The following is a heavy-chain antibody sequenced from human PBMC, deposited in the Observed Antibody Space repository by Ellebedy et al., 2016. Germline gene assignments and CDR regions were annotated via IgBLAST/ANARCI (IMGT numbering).Heavy chain of an antibody. J-gene: IGHJ4*02. CDR1: ASTFSGYT. CDR3: RPGHYSDF. Sequence: GGSLRLSXAASASTFSGYTMNWVRQAPGKGLEWVSTLTGDGSHSYYADSVKGRFTISRDTSRNTVYLQMNSLRTEDTAVYYCRPGHYSDFWGQGTLVTVS. V-gene: IGHV3-23*01. CDR2: LTGDGSHS.